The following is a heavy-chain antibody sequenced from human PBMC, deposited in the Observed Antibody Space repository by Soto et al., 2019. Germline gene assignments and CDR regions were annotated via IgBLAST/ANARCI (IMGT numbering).Heavy chain of an antibody. CDR1: GYSFTSYW. J-gene: IGHJ6*03. D-gene: IGHD5-12*01. Sequence: PGESLKISCKGSGYSFTSYWIGWVRQMPGKGLEWMGIIYPGDSDTRYSPSFQGQVTISADKSISTAYLQWSSLKASDTAMYYCARRRGYGGKSYYYYYYMDVWGKGTTVTVSS. CDR2: IYPGDSDT. CDR3: ARRRGYGGKSYYYYYYMDV. V-gene: IGHV5-51*01.